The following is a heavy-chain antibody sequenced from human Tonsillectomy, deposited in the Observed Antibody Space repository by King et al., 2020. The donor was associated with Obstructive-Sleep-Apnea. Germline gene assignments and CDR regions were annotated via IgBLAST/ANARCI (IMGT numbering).Heavy chain of an antibody. Sequence: VQLVESGGGLVQPGRSLRLSCAASGFTFDDYGMHWVRQAPGKGLEWVSGITWNSGSIGYGDPVKGRFTISRDYGKNSLYLQMNSLRAEDTALYYCVKDRASGYRSGAFDIWGQGTMVTVSS. CDR1: GFTFDDYG. J-gene: IGHJ3*02. CDR2: ITWNSGSI. V-gene: IGHV3-9*01. CDR3: VKDRASGYRSGAFDI. D-gene: IGHD6-25*01.